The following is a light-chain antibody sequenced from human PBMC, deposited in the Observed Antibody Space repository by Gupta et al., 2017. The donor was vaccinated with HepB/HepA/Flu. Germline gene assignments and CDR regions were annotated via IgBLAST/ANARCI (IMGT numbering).Light chain of an antibody. CDR1: RSDVGSHNF. CDR3: FSYVGSSTSYVI. J-gene: IGLJ2*01. V-gene: IGLV2-23*02. CDR2: GVN. Sequence: QSALTQPASVSGSPGQTITISCIGTRSDVGSHNFVSWYQQHPGKAPKLMIYGVNKRPSGVSNRFSGSKSGSTASLTISGLQAEDEADYYCFSYVGSSTSYVIFGGGTKLTVL.